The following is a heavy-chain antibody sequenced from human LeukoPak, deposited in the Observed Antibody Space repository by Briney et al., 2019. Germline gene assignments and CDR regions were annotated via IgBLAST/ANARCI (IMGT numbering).Heavy chain of an antibody. CDR3: ARGVSDYGDLIFDY. J-gene: IGHJ4*02. CDR2: ISAYNGNT. CDR1: GYTFTSYG. V-gene: IGHV1-18*01. Sequence: ASVKVSCKASGYTFTSYGISWVRQAPGQGLEWMGWISAYNGNTNYAQKLQGRVTMTADTSTSTAYMELRSLRSDDTAVYYCARGVSDYGDLIFDYWGQGTLVTVSS. D-gene: IGHD4-17*01.